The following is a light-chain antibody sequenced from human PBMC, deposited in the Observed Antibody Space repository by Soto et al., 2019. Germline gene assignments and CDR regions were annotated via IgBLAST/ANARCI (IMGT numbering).Light chain of an antibody. CDR1: QTISSW. J-gene: IGKJ1*01. V-gene: IGKV1-5*03. CDR3: KLSTCYSNA. Sequence: DSQLTQSPTTLSVSERDRVTITCRAIQTISSWLAWYQQKPGKAPKLLIYKASTLKSGVPSRFSGSGSGTEFTLTISSLQPDDFATDCSKLSTCYSNAFAQGSKLDI. CDR2: KAS.